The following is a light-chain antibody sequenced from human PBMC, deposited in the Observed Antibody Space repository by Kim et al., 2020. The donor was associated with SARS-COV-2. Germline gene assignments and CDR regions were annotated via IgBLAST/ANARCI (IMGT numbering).Light chain of an antibody. CDR3: QQYSSYST. V-gene: IGKV1-5*03. J-gene: IGKJ2*01. Sequence: LFASVGDRVTIICRASRSVSVWVAWYQQKPGKAPKLLISRASSLRSGVPSRFSGSGSGTEFSLTISSLQPEDFATYYCQQYSSYSTFGPGTKLEI. CDR1: RSVSVW. CDR2: RAS.